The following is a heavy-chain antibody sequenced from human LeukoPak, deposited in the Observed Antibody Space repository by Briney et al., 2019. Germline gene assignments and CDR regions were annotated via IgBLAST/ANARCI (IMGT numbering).Heavy chain of an antibody. CDR1: GYTFSDYY. CDR3: ARLKSSYGYPYYYYYYMDV. Sequence: GASVKVSCKASGYTFSDYYMHWVRQAPGQGLEWMGWISAYNGNTNYAQKLQGRVTMTTDTSTSTAYMELRSLRSDDTAVYYCARLKSSYGYPYYYYYYMDVWGKGTTVTISS. V-gene: IGHV1-18*04. J-gene: IGHJ6*03. D-gene: IGHD5-18*01. CDR2: ISAYNGNT.